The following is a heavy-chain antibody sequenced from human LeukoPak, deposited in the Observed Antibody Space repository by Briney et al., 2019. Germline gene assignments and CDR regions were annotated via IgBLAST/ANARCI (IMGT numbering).Heavy chain of an antibody. D-gene: IGHD1-26*01. J-gene: IGHJ4*02. CDR2: IYYSDNT. CDR1: GGSISTYY. Sequence: SETLSLTCTASGGSISTYYWSWIRQPPGKGLECIGYIYYSDNTNYNPPLKGRVTISVDTSKNQFSLKLTSVTAADTAVYYCAREGGWGGATILGYGGKETLVTVSS. V-gene: IGHV4-59*01. CDR3: AREGGWGGATILGY.